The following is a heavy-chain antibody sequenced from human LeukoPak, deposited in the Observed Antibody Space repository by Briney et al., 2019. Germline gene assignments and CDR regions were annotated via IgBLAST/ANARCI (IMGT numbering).Heavy chain of an antibody. CDR1: GFTFSSYS. V-gene: IGHV3-21*01. CDR3: ARDGGALRGWYYFDY. D-gene: IGHD6-19*01. J-gene: IGHJ4*02. CDR2: ISSSSNYI. Sequence: GGSLRLSCVASGFTFSSYSMNWVRQAPGEGLEWVSSISSSSNYIYYADSVKGRFTISRDNAKNSLYLQVNSLRAEDTAVYYCARDGGALRGWYYFDYWGQGTLVTVSS.